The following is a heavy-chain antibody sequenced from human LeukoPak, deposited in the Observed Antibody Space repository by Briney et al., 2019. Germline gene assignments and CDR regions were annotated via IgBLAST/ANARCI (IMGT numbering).Heavy chain of an antibody. CDR2: INHSGST. CDR3: AREGWKLDLYAFDI. CDR1: GGSFSGYY. J-gene: IGHJ3*02. V-gene: IGHV4-34*01. Sequence: SETLSLTCAVYGGSFSGYYWSWIRQPPGKGLEWIGEINHSGSTNYNSSLKSRVTISVDTSKNQFSLKLSSVAAADTAVYYCAREGWKLDLYAFDIWGQGTMVTVSS. D-gene: IGHD2-15*01.